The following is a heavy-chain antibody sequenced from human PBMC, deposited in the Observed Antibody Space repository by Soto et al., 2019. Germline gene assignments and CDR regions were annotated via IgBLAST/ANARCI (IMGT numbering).Heavy chain of an antibody. D-gene: IGHD5-12*01. CDR2: IDPSDSYT. V-gene: IGHV5-10-1*01. J-gene: IGHJ4*02. CDR1: GYSFTNYW. Sequence: GGSLKISCKASGYSFTNYWISWVRQMPGKGLEWMGRIDPSDSYTNYSPSFQGLVTISVDKSISTAYLQWSSLKASDTAMYYCARVLYSGYYPGDYWGQGTLVTVSS. CDR3: ARVLYSGYYPGDY.